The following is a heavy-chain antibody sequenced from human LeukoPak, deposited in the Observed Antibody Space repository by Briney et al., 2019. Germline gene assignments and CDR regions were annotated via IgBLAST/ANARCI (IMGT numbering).Heavy chain of an antibody. V-gene: IGHV3-23*01. CDR2: ISGSGGST. D-gene: IGHD3-16*01. Sequence: GGSLRLSCAASGFTFDDYGMSWVRQAPGKGLEWVSDISGSGGSTYYADSVKGRFTISRDNSKNTLYLQMNSLRAEDTAVYYCAKDDPRLNFDYWGQGTLVTVSS. CDR3: AKDDPRLNFDY. CDR1: GFTFDDYG. J-gene: IGHJ4*02.